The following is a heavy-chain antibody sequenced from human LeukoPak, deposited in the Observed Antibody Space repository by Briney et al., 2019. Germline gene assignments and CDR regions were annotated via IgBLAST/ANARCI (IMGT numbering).Heavy chain of an antibody. D-gene: IGHD1-26*01. Sequence: SETLSLTCTVSGGSISSYYWSWIRQPPGRGLEWIGSIYYSGSTYYNPSLKSRVTISVDTSKNQFSLKLSSVTAADTAVYYCARGRRLGATDPFDYWGQGTLVTVSS. CDR2: IYYSGST. CDR1: GGSISSYY. CDR3: ARGRRLGATDPFDY. V-gene: IGHV4-59*01. J-gene: IGHJ4*02.